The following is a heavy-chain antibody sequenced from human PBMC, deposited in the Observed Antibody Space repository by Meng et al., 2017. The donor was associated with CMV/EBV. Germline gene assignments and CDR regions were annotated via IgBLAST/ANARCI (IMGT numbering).Heavy chain of an antibody. V-gene: IGHV1-46*01. Sequence: QVRLGQSGAEVKKPGASGKVSCKTSGYTFTSYYMHWVRQAPGQGLEWMGIINPSGGSTSYAQKFQGRVTMTRDTSTSTVYMELSSLRSEDTAVYYCARARSRKGSSYIAAAGPQMDYWGQGTLVTVSS. J-gene: IGHJ4*02. CDR1: GYTFTSYY. CDR2: INPSGGST. D-gene: IGHD6-13*01. CDR3: ARARSRKGSSYIAAAGPQMDY.